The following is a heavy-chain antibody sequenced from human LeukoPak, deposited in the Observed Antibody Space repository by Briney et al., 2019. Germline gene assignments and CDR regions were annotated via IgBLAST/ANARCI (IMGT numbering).Heavy chain of an antibody. CDR1: GFTFSDYY. CDR2: ISSNGSTI. V-gene: IGHV3-11*04. Sequence: PGGSLRLSCAASGFTFSDYYMSWIRQAPGKGLEWVSYISSNGSTIYYADSVKGRFTISRDNAQNSLYLQMNSLRAEDTAVYYCARSQQLPLISHAFDIWGQGTLVTVSS. D-gene: IGHD5-18*01. CDR3: ARSQQLPLISHAFDI. J-gene: IGHJ3*02.